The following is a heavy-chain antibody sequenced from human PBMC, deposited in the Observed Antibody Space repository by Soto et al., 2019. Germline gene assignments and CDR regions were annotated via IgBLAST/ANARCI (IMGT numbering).Heavy chain of an antibody. CDR1: GGSFSGYY. Sequence: SETLSLTCAVYGGSFSGYYWSWIRQPPGKGLEWIGEINHSGSTNYNPSLKSRVTISVDTSKNQFSLKLSSVTAADTAVYYCARGVRYQLLRITGTREVGYYMDVWGKGTTVTVSS. D-gene: IGHD1-7*01. V-gene: IGHV4-34*01. CDR2: INHSGST. J-gene: IGHJ6*03. CDR3: ARGVRYQLLRITGTREVGYYMDV.